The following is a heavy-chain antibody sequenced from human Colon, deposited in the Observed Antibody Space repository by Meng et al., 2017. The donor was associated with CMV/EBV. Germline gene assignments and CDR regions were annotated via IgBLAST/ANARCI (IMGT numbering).Heavy chain of an antibody. CDR3: ARATEVQHFDWLLPIDY. J-gene: IGHJ4*02. CDR1: GFGVSSNY. D-gene: IGHD3-9*01. V-gene: IGHV3-66*02. CDR2: IFSDEKT. Sequence: SGFGVSSNYVRWVRQSPGRGLEWVSIIFSDEKTYYEDSVKGRFTISSDISKNTLYLQMNNLRPDDTAVYYCARATEVQHFDWLLPIDYWGQGTLVTVSS.